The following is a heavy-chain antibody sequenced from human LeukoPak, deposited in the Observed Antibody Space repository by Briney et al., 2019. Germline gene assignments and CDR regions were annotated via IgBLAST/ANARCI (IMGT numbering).Heavy chain of an antibody. CDR1: GFTVSSNY. J-gene: IGHJ3*02. Sequence: PGGSLRLSCAASGFTVSSNYMSWVRQAPGKGLEWVSVIYSGGSTYYADSVKGRFTISRDNSKNTLYLQMNSLRAEDTAVYYCARGRRYCSTSCPEAFDIWGQGTMVTVSS. CDR3: ARGRRYCSTSCPEAFDI. CDR2: IYSGGST. V-gene: IGHV3-53*01. D-gene: IGHD2-2*01.